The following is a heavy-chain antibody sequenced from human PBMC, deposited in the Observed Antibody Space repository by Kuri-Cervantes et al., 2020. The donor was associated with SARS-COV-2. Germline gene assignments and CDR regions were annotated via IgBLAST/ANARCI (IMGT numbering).Heavy chain of an antibody. V-gene: IGHV4-30-4*08. CDR2: IYYSGST. CDR1: GGSISSVDYY. CDR3: ARGIRGHSGYSDY. Sequence: SETLSLTCTVSGGSISSVDYYWSWIRQPPGKGLEWIGYIYYSGSTYYNPSLKSRVTISVDTSKNQFSLKLSSVTAADTAVYYCARGIRGHSGYSDYWGQGTLVTVSS. D-gene: IGHD5-12*01. J-gene: IGHJ4*02.